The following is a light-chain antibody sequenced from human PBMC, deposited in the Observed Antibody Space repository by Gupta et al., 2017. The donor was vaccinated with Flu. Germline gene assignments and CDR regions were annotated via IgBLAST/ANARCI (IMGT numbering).Light chain of an antibody. Sequence: SYEVTQPLSVSVALGQTASIACCGKNLGSKTVQWYQQRPGQAPVLIIYRDNKRPSGIPERCYGYNSDDMATLTISGSQDEDEADYCCQVWDTSTGVFATGTKVTVL. V-gene: IGLV3-9*01. CDR1: NLGSKT. J-gene: IGLJ1*01. CDR3: QVWDTSTGV. CDR2: RDN.